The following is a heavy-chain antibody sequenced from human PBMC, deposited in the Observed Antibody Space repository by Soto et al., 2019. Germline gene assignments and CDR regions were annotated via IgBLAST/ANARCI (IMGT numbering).Heavy chain of an antibody. D-gene: IGHD3-22*01. CDR3: ARDQYYYDSSGNYRYFDY. V-gene: IGHV1-2*04. Sequence: ASVKVSCKASGYTFTGYYMHWVRQAPGQGLEWMGWINPNSGGTNYAQKFQGWVTMTRDTSISTAYMELRSLRSDDTAVYYCARDQYYYDSSGNYRYFDYWGQGTLVTVSS. CDR2: INPNSGGT. J-gene: IGHJ4*02. CDR1: GYTFTGYY.